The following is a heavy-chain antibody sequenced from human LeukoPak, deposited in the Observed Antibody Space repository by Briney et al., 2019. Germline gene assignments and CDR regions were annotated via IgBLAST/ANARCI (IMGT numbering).Heavy chain of an antibody. J-gene: IGHJ2*01. V-gene: IGHV4-59*01. CDR2: IYYSGST. Sequence: ASETLSLTCTVSGGSIRSYYWSWIRQPPGKGLEWIAYIYYSGSTNYNPSLKSRVAISVDTSKNQFSLKLSSVTAADTAVYYCARVYYSNSYDYWHFDLWGRGTLVTVSS. CDR3: ARVYYSNSYDYWHFDL. D-gene: IGHD6-13*01. CDR1: GGSIRSYY.